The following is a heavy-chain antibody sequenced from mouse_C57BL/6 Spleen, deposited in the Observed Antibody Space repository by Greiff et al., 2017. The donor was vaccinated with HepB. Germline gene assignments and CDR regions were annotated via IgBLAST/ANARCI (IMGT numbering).Heavy chain of an antibody. D-gene: IGHD2-2*01. CDR3: ARGDYGSAWFAY. J-gene: IGHJ3*01. CDR2: ISDGGSYT. Sequence: EVMLVESGGGLVKPGGSLKLSCAASGFTFSSYAMSWVRQTPEKRLGWVATISDGGSYTYYPDNVKGRFTISRDNAKNNLYLQMSHLKSEDTAMYYCARGDYGSAWFAYWGQGTLVTVSA. V-gene: IGHV5-4*03. CDR1: GFTFSSYA.